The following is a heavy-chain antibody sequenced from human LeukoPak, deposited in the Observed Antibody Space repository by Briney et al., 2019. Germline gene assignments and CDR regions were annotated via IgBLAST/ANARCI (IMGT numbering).Heavy chain of an antibody. CDR2: IWFDGSNK. J-gene: IGHJ3*02. D-gene: IGHD2-15*01. Sequence: GGSLRLSCAASGFTFSNYGMHWVRQAPGKGLEWVAVIWFDGSNKFYADSVKGRFTISRDNSKNTLYLQMNGLRAEDTAVYYCARDRLGYCSGGGCYSAYDGFDIWGQGTMVTVSS. CDR3: ARDRLGYCSGGGCYSAYDGFDI. V-gene: IGHV3-33*01. CDR1: GFTFSNYG.